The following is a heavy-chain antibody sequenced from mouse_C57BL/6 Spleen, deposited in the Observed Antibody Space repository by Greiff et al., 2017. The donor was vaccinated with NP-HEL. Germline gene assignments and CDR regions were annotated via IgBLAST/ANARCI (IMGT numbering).Heavy chain of an antibody. CDR2: IYPSDSET. Sequence: QVQLQQSGAELVKPGASVKMSCKASGYTFTSYWMDWVKQRPGQGLEWIGNIYPSDSETHYNQKFKDKATLTVDKSSSTAYMQLSSLTSEDSAVYYCARIYYYGSSSYYYAMDYWGQGTSVTVSS. V-gene: IGHV1-61*01. J-gene: IGHJ4*01. D-gene: IGHD1-1*01. CDR3: ARIYYYGSSSYYYAMDY. CDR1: GYTFTSYW.